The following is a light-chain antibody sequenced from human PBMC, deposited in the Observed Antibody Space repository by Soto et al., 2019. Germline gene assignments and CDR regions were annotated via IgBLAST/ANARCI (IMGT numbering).Light chain of an antibody. CDR2: GNS. CDR3: QSYDNRVSRWV. J-gene: IGLJ3*02. Sequence: QSVLTQPPSVSGAPGQTVTISCTGSSSNIGAGYYVHWYQQLPGTAPKLLIYGNSKRPSGVPDRFCGSKSGTSASLSITGLQAEDEADYDCQSYDNRVSRWVFGRGTKVTVL. CDR1: SSNIGAGYY. V-gene: IGLV1-40*01.